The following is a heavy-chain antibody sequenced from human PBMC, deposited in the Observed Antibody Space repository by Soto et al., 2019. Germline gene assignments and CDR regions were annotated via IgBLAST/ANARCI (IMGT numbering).Heavy chain of an antibody. CDR3: ARDPSTGVDY. CDR1: GFTFSSYG. D-gene: IGHD2-2*01. J-gene: IGHJ4*02. V-gene: IGHV3-33*01. Sequence: QVQLVESGGGVVEPGRYLRLSCAASGFTFSSYGMHWVRQAPGKGLEWVAVIWYDGSNKYYADSVKGRFTISRDNSKNTLYLQMNSLRAEDTAVYYCARDPSTGVDYWGQGTLVTVSS. CDR2: IWYDGSNK.